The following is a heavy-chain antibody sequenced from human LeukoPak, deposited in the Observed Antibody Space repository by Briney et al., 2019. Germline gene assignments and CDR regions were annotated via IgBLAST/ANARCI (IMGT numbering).Heavy chain of an antibody. CDR1: GYTFTGYY. CDR3: ATQNKSYFDY. Sequence: GASVKVSCKASGYTFTGYYTYWVRQVPGQGLEWMGWINPNSGGTNYAQKFQGRVTMTRDTSISTAYMELSRLRSDDTAVYYCATQNKSYFDYWGQGTLVTVSS. V-gene: IGHV1-2*02. J-gene: IGHJ4*02. CDR2: INPNSGGT.